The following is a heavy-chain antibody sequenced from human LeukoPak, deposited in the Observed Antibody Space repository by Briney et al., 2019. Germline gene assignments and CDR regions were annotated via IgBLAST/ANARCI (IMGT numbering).Heavy chain of an antibody. J-gene: IGHJ3*01. V-gene: IGHV3-23*01. CDR2: ISGISGIT. CDR1: GFTFSSYA. Sequence: PGGSLRLSCAASGFTFSSYAMSWVRQAPGKGLEWVSAISGISGITYYADSVKGRFIISRDNSKNTLYLQMYSLRAEDTAVFYCAKIYRAHGDYHSFDVWGQGTMVTVSS. CDR3: AKIYRAHGDYHSFDV. D-gene: IGHD4-17*01.